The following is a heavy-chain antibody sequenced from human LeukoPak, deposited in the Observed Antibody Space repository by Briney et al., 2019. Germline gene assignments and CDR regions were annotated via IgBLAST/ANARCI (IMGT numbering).Heavy chain of an antibody. CDR1: GFTFSSYS. Sequence: GGSLRLSCAASGFTFSSYSMNWVRQAPGKGLEWVSSISSSSSYIYYADSVKGRFTISRDNAKNSLYLQMNSLRAEDTAVYYCARDQGPTGTTYYFDYWGQGTLVTVSS. CDR3: ARDQGPTGTTYYFDY. D-gene: IGHD1-1*01. J-gene: IGHJ4*02. CDR2: ISSSSSYI. V-gene: IGHV3-21*01.